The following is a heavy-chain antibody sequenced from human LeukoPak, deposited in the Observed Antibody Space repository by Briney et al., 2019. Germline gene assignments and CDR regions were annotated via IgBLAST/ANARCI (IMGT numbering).Heavy chain of an antibody. J-gene: IGHJ3*02. CDR1: GGSISSGGYH. Sequence: SQTLSLTCTVSGGSISSGGYHWSWIRQHPGKGLECIGYIYYSGSTYYNPSLKSRVTISVDTSKNQFSLKLSSVTAADTAVYYCARDPMTTVTTNAFDIWGQGTMVTVSS. CDR2: IYYSGST. CDR3: ARDPMTTVTTNAFDI. V-gene: IGHV4-31*03. D-gene: IGHD4-17*01.